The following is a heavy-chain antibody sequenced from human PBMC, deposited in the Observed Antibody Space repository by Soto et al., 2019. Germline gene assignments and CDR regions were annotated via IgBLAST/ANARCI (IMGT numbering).Heavy chain of an antibody. D-gene: IGHD6-6*01. V-gene: IGHV3-23*01. CDR2: ISGTGGST. J-gene: IGHJ4*02. Sequence: EVQLLESGGGLVQPGGSLRLSCAASGFTFSTYAMSWVRQAPGKGLEWVSAISGTGGSTYYADSVKGRFTISRDNSTNTMYLQMNSQRAEDTAVYYCAKNWDTTSSSSSHWGQGTLVTVSS. CDR1: GFTFSTYA. CDR3: AKNWDTTSSSSSH.